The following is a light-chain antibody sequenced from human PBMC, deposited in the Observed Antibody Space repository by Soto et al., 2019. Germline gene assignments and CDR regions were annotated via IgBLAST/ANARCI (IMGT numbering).Light chain of an antibody. V-gene: IGKV1-5*03. CDR3: LKDYNYPLT. CDR2: KAS. J-gene: IGKJ4*01. Sequence: DIQMTHSPSTLSASVLYIVTITCRASQSISSWLAWYQQKPGKAPKLLIYKASSLESGVPSRFSGSGSGTEFTLTISSLQPEDFATYYCLKDYNYPLTFGGGTKVDIK. CDR1: QSISSW.